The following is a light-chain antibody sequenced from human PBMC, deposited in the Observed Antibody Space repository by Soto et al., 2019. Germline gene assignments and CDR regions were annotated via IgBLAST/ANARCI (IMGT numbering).Light chain of an antibody. CDR2: GAS. Sequence: DIQMTQSPSSVSASVGDRVTITSRASQGISNWLAWYQQQPGKAPKLLIYGASSLQSGVPSRFSGGGSGTHFTLIISSLQPEDFATYYCQQTNTFLPLTFGGGTKVEI. CDR1: QGISNW. J-gene: IGKJ4*01. CDR3: QQTNTFLPLT. V-gene: IGKV1-12*01.